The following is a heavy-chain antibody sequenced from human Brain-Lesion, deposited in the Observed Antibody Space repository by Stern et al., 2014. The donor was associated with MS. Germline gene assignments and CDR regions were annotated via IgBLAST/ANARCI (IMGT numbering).Heavy chain of an antibody. V-gene: IGHV5-51*03. CDR2: IFPRDSNT. J-gene: IGHJ4*02. D-gene: IGHD5-12*01. CDR3: ARSPATPSGYDRFDY. CDR1: GYLFDDYW. Sequence: EVQLVESGAEVKKPGESLKISCEASGYLFDDYWIGWVRQMSGRGLELVAIIFPRDSNTRYSPSVQGQAPISADKSLSTAYLQGGSLKPSAPAMYYCARSPATPSGYDRFDYWGQGALVTVSS.